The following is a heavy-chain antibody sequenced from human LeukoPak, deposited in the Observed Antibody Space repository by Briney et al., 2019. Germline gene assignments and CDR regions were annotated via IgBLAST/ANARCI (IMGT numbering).Heavy chain of an antibody. V-gene: IGHV3-74*01. J-gene: IGHJ4*02. CDR1: GFTFSTSW. CDR2: INSDGRST. Sequence: PGGSLRLSCAASGFTFSTSWMHCVRQVPGKGLVWVSRINSDGRSTDYADSVKGRFTISRDNTKNTLYLQMNSLRVEDTAVYYCAHTVWSGNYFDYWGQGTLVTVSS. D-gene: IGHD3-3*01. CDR3: AHTVWSGNYFDY.